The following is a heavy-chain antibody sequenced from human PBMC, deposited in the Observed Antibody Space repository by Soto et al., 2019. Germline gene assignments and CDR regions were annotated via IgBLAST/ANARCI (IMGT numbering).Heavy chain of an antibody. V-gene: IGHV3-7*01. D-gene: IGHD4-17*01. CDR1: GFTLSNFW. Sequence: EVQLVESGGDLAQRGGSLRLYCAASGFTLSNFWVNWVRQAPGKGLEWVANIKQGGIERNYVDSVKGRFTISRDDTKNSLFLQMNNLRVEDAAIYYCLVTTSAVDIWGRGTTVTVSS. CDR3: LVTTSAVDI. CDR2: IKQGGIER. J-gene: IGHJ3*02.